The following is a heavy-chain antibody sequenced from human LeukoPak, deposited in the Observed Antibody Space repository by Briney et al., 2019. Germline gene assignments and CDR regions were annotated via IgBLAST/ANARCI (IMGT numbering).Heavy chain of an antibody. CDR3: ATLGGSTSHNWFDP. D-gene: IGHD2-2*01. V-gene: IGHV4-34*01. J-gene: IGHJ5*02. CDR1: GGSFSGYY. Sequence: PSETLSLTCAVYGGSFSGYYWSWIRQPPGKGLEWIGEINHSGSTNYNPSLKSRVTISVDTSKNQFSLKLSSVTAADTAVYYCATLGGSTSHNWFDPWGQGTLVTVSS. CDR2: INHSGST.